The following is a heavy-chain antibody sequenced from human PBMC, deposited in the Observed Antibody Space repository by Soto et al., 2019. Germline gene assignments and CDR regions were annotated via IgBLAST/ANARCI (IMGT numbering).Heavy chain of an antibody. J-gene: IGHJ3*02. V-gene: IGHV1-18*01. CDR2: ISAYNGNT. D-gene: IGHD2-8*01. Sequence: QVQLVQSGAEVKKPGASVKVSCKASGYTFTSYGISWVRQAPGQGLEWMGWISAYNGNTNYAQKLQGRVTMTAYISRGTGDMELRSLTSDDTAMYYCARIGGSDVLMVYALTILGDAFDIWGKGTMVTVSS. CDR3: ARIGGSDVLMVYALTILGDAFDI. CDR1: GYTFTSYG.